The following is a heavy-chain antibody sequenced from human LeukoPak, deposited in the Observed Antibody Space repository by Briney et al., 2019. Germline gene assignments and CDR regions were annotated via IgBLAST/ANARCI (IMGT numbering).Heavy chain of an antibody. V-gene: IGHV3-33*06. J-gene: IGHJ3*02. CDR3: AKSNGYDSFGAFDI. CDR1: GFTFSSYG. CDR2: IWYDGSSK. Sequence: PGGSLRLSCAASGFTFSSYGMHWVRQAPGKGLEWVAVIWYDGSSKYYADSVKGRFTISRDNSKNTLYLQMNSLRAEDTAVYYCAKSNGYDSFGAFDIWGQGTMVTVSS. D-gene: IGHD5-12*01.